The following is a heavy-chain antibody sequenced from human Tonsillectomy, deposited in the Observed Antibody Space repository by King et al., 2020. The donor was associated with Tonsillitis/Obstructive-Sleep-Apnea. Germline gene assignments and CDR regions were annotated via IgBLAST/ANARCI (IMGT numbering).Heavy chain of an antibody. D-gene: IGHD4-23*01. CDR3: AKDIRSLDYGGNSMAIDY. CDR1: GFTFDDYA. CDR2: ISGDGGST. J-gene: IGHJ4*02. Sequence: QLVQSGGGVVQPGGSLRLSCAASGFTFDDYAMHWVRQAPGKGLEWVSLISGDGGSTYYADSVKGRFTISRDNSKNSLYLQMNSLRTEDTALYYCAKDIRSLDYGGNSMAIDYWGQGTLVTVFS. V-gene: IGHV3-43*02.